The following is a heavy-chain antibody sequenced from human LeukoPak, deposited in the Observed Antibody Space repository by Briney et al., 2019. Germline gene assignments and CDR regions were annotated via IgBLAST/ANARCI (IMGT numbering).Heavy chain of an antibody. V-gene: IGHV3-23*01. CDR1: GLTFSSYA. J-gene: IGHJ4*02. CDR3: AKPYSTSSKFMFDY. Sequence: GGSLRLSCAASGLTFSSYAMSWVRQAPGKRLEWVSTTISSGNSTYYPDSVKGRFTISRDNSKNTLYLQMNSLRAEDTAVYYCAKPYSTSSKFMFDYWGQGTLVTVSS. D-gene: IGHD6-6*01. CDR2: TISSGNST.